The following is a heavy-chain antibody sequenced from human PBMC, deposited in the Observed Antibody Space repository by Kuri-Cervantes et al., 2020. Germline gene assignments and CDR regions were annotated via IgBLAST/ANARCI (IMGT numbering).Heavy chain of an antibody. D-gene: IGHD2-8*02. CDR1: GFAFSSYA. CDR3: ARQENRTGGVCYHFDY. CDR2: IGTGGDT. J-gene: IGHJ4*02. Sequence: GGSLRLSCAASGFAFSSYALHWVRRAPGKGLEWVSAIGTGGDTYYADSVMGRFTIPRDNAKKSLYLHMNSLIAEDMAVYYCARQENRTGGVCYHFDYWGQGTLVTDSS. V-gene: IGHV3-47*01.